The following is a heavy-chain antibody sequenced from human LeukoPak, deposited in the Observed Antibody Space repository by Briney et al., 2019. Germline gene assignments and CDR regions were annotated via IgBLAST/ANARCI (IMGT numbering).Heavy chain of an antibody. D-gene: IGHD1-1*01. Sequence: GASVKVSCKASGYTFMSYGIHWVRQAPGQGLGWMGWSSVYNGNTEYAQKFQGRVTMTTDSSTSTAYMELRTLISDDTAVYYCAKGRRVDADDHFDYWGQGTLVTVSS. CDR3: AKGRRVDADDHFDY. CDR2: SSVYNGNT. J-gene: IGHJ4*02. CDR1: GYTFMSYG. V-gene: IGHV1-18*01.